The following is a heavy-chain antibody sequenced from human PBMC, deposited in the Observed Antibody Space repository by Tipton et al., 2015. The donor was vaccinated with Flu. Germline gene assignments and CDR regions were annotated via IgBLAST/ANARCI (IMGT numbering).Heavy chain of an antibody. CDR1: GDSISSGGYY. V-gene: IGHV4-31*03. D-gene: IGHD3-10*01. Sequence: LRLSCTVSGDSISSGGYYWSWIRQHPGKGLEWIGNIYYSGSTYYNPSLKGRVTISVDTSKNQFSLKLSSVTAADTAVYYCARESPTNTMARGVTLDAFDIWGQGTMVTVSS. CDR3: ARESPTNTMARGVTLDAFDI. J-gene: IGHJ3*02. CDR2: IYYSGST.